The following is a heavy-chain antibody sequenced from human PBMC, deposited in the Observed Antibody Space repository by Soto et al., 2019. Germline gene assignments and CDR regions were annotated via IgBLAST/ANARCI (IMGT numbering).Heavy chain of an antibody. Sequence: EVQLVESGGGLVQPGRSLRLSCAASGFTFDDYAMHWVRQGPGKGLEWVSSISWNSGNLGYADSVKGRFTISRDNAKNSLYRQRNSLRGEDTALYYCAKGASTTGFAFNDYWGQGTLVTVSS. V-gene: IGHV3-9*01. CDR1: GFTFDDYA. J-gene: IGHJ4*02. CDR2: ISWNSGNL. D-gene: IGHD4-17*01. CDR3: AKGASTTGFAFNDY.